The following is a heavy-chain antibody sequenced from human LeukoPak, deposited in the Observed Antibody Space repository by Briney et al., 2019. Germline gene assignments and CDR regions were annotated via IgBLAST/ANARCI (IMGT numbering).Heavy chain of an antibody. J-gene: IGHJ5*02. Sequence: SETLSLTCTVPGGSISASGHYWGWIRQPRGKGVEWIVSIYYSGSTYYSPSLRSRVTISLNTSKNQFSLKLSSVTAADTAVYYCARYGAAGFNWFDPWGQGTLVTVSS. D-gene: IGHD6-13*01. V-gene: IGHV4-39*07. CDR1: GGSISASGHY. CDR2: IYYSGST. CDR3: ARYGAAGFNWFDP.